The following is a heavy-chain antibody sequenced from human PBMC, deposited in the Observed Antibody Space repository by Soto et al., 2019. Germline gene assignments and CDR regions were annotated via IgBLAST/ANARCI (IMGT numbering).Heavy chain of an antibody. V-gene: IGHV3-33*08. D-gene: IGHD3-3*01. Sequence: PGGSLRLSCAASGFTFSSYGMHWVRQAPGKGLEWVAVIWYDGSNKYYADSVKGRFTISRDNSKNTLYLQMNSLRAEDTAVYYGAGGARSGYSPNWFDPGGQGTLVTVSS. CDR1: GFTFSSYG. CDR3: AGGARSGYSPNWFDP. J-gene: IGHJ5*02. CDR2: IWYDGSNK.